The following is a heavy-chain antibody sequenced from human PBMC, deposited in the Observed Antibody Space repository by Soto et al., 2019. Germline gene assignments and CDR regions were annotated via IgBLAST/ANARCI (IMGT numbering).Heavy chain of an antibody. CDR1: GDSIRSRSYY. D-gene: IGHD3-16*01. Sequence: QLQLQESGPGLVKPSETLSLTCTVSGDSIRSRSYYWAWIRQPPGKGLEWIASINYSGSTFYNPSLESRVTKSLDTSKNQFSLNLSSVTAADTAVYYCARHGGRFDYWGQGALVTVSS. CDR3: ARHGGRFDY. V-gene: IGHV4-39*01. CDR2: INYSGST. J-gene: IGHJ4*02.